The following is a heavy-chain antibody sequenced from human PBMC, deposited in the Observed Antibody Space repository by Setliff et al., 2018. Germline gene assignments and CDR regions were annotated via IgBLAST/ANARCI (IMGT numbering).Heavy chain of an antibody. J-gene: IGHJ6*03. D-gene: IGHD6-13*01. V-gene: IGHV3-48*01. Sequence: GGSLRLSCAASGFTFSRYAMNWVRQTPGEGLEWVSYISASSANIQYADSVRGRFTVSRDNARNSLYLQMNSLRGDDAAVYYCASDPSYASSLYYYLEVWGKGTTVTVSS. CDR2: ISASSANI. CDR3: ASDPSYASSLYYYLEV. CDR1: GFTFSRYA.